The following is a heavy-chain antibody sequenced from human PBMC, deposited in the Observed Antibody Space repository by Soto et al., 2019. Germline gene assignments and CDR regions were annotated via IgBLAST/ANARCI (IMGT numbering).Heavy chain of an antibody. J-gene: IGHJ4*02. CDR3: AKDLIYQAGTYYDFWSGVTGIDY. D-gene: IGHD3-3*01. Sequence: GGSLRLSCAASGFTFSSYAMSWVRQAPGKGLEWVSAISGSGGSTYYADSVKGRFTISRDNSKNTLYPQMNSLRAEDTAVYYCAKDLIYQAGTYYDFWSGVTGIDYWGQGTLVTVSS. CDR1: GFTFSSYA. V-gene: IGHV3-23*01. CDR2: ISGSGGST.